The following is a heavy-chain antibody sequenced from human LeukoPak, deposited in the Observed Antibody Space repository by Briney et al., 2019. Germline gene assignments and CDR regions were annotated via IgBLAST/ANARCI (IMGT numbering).Heavy chain of an antibody. CDR1: GYTFTGYY. J-gene: IGHJ4*02. CDR3: ARDSSSSVCDY. V-gene: IGHV1-2*02. D-gene: IGHD6-6*01. Sequence: ASVTVPCKASGYTFTGYYMHWVRQAPGQGLEWMGWINPNNGGTNYAQKFQGRVTMTRDTSISTAYMELSRLRSDDTAVYYCARDSSSSVCDYWGQGTLVTVSS. CDR2: INPNNGGT.